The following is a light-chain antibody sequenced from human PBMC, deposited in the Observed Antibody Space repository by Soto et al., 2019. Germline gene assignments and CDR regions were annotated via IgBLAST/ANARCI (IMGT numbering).Light chain of an antibody. Sequence: EIVMTQSSATLFVSSGERAPLSRRASQSVIHNYLAWYQQKAGQAPRVXSYESSTRATRIPDRVRGRGSGTQFTLTITRLDAQAFEVYSCQQYDTSSWTFGQGTNVHIK. CDR2: ESS. CDR3: QQYDTSSWT. CDR1: QSVIHNY. V-gene: IGKV3-20*01. J-gene: IGKJ1*01.